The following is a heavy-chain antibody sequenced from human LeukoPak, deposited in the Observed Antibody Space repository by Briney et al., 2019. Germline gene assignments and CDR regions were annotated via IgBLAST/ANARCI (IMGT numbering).Heavy chain of an antibody. CDR1: GLTLINSD. D-gene: IGHD5-12*01. J-gene: IGHJ3*02. CDR3: ARNSPGFHYSDAFDM. CDR2: IRHDGSEE. V-gene: IGHV3-30*02. Sequence: GGSLRLSCAASGLTLINSDMHWVREAPGKGLEWGAFIRHDGSEENYADSLKGRFTISRDNSKNILYLQMSSLRGEDTAVYYCARNSPGFHYSDAFDMWGQGTMVTVSS.